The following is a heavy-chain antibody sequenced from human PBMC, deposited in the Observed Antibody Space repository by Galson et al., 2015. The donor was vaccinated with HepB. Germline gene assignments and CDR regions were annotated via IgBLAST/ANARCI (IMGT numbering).Heavy chain of an antibody. D-gene: IGHD3-3*01. CDR1: GYTFTSYY. Sequence: SVKVSCKASGYTFTSYYMHWVRQAPGQGLEWMGIINPSGGSTSYAQKFQGRVTMTRDTSTSTVYMELSSLRSEDTAVYYCARDEAPLTIFGVVHTNYYMDVWGKGTTVTVSS. CDR3: ARDEAPLTIFGVVHTNYYMDV. CDR2: INPSGGST. J-gene: IGHJ6*03. V-gene: IGHV1-46*01.